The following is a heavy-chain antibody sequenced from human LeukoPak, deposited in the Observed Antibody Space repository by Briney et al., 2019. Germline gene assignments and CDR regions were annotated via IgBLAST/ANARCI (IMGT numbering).Heavy chain of an antibody. CDR2: ISWDGGST. CDR3: AKGTVVRGVKAYYFDY. V-gene: IGHV3-43*01. Sequence: GGSLRLSCAASGFTFSSYAMSWVRQAPGKGLEWVSLISWDGGSTYYADSVKGRFTISRDNSKNSLYLQMNSLRTEDTALYYCAKGTVVRGVKAYYFDYWGRGTLVTVSS. CDR1: GFTFSSYA. J-gene: IGHJ4*02. D-gene: IGHD3-10*01.